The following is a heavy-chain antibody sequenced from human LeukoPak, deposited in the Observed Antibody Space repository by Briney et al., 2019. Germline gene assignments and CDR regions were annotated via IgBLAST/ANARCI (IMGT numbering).Heavy chain of an antibody. J-gene: IGHJ4*02. CDR3: AKSEGYSGYELFDY. CDR2: ISGSGGST. CDR1: GFTFSSYA. Sequence: PGGSLRLSCAASGFTFSSYAMSWVRQAPGQGLEWVSAISGSGGSTYYADSVKGRFTISRDNSKNTLYLQMNSLRAEDTAVYYCAKSEGYSGYELFDYWGQGTLVTVSS. V-gene: IGHV3-23*01. D-gene: IGHD5-12*01.